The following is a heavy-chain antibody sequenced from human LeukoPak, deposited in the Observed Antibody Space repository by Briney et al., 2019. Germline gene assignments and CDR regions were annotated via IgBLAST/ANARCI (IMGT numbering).Heavy chain of an antibody. CDR2: IYGSGIT. J-gene: IGHJ4*02. V-gene: IGHV4-61*02. CDR1: GYSISSGYY. CDR3: VRDSALNYFDY. Sequence: SETLSLTCTVSGYSISSGYYWTWIRQPAGKGLEWIGRIYGSGITNYNPSLKSRLTISEDTSKSQFSLKLSSVIAADTAVYYCVRDSALNYFDYWGQGTLVTVSS.